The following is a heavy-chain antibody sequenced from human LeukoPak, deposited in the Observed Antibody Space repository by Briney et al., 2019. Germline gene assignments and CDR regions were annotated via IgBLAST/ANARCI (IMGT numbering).Heavy chain of an antibody. CDR1: GFTFSSYA. CDR2: ISGSGGST. V-gene: IGHV3-23*01. J-gene: IGHJ2*01. CDR3: ARGGSGDNVGWNFDL. Sequence: PGGSRRLSCAASGFTFSSYAMSWVRQAPGKGLEWVSAISGSGGSTYYADSVKGRFTISRDNAKNSLYLQMNSLRAEDTAVYYCARGGSGDNVGWNFDLWGRGTLVTVSS. D-gene: IGHD2-21*02.